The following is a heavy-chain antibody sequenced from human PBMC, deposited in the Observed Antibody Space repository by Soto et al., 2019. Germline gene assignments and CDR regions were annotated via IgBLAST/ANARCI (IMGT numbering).Heavy chain of an antibody. V-gene: IGHV1-18*04. CDR2: ISAYNGDT. CDR1: GYTFTSFG. J-gene: IGHJ5*02. CDR3: AGDQAYSTSGLYWFEI. D-gene: IGHD6-13*01. Sequence: ASVKVSCKASGYTFTSFGITWVRQAPGQDLEWMGWISAYNGDTNYAPRLQGRVTMTTDTSTTTVYMELKNLKSDDTAVYYCAGDQAYSTSGLYWFEIWGQGTLVTV.